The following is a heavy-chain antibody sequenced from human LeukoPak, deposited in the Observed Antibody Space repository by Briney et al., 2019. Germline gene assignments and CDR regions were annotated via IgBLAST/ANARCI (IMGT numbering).Heavy chain of an antibody. Sequence: SETLSLTCAVYGGSFSSSYWAWIRQPPGEGLEWVASIYYTGTTYYNPSLKSRVTISIDTSKNQFSLKLSSVTAADTAVYYCARGRGSLASILDYWGRGTLVTVSS. J-gene: IGHJ4*02. CDR2: IYYTGTT. D-gene: IGHD6-6*01. V-gene: IGHV4-39*01. CDR1: GGSFSSSY. CDR3: ARGRGSLASILDY.